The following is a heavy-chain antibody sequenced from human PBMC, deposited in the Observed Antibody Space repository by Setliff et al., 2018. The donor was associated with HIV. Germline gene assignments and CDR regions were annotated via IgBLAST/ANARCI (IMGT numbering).Heavy chain of an antibody. Sequence: SETLSLTCTVSGGSISSYYWSWIRQPAGKGLEWIGRIYTSGSTNYNPSLTSRVTISVDTSKNQFSLKLSSVTAADTAVYYCASQNGYGLLGGVWGQGTMVTVSS. V-gene: IGHV4-4*07. CDR1: GGSISSYY. D-gene: IGHD5-18*01. J-gene: IGHJ3*01. CDR3: ASQNGYGLLGGV. CDR2: IYTSGST.